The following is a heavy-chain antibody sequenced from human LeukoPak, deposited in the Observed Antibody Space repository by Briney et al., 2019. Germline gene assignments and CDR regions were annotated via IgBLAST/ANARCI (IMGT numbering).Heavy chain of an antibody. CDR3: ARGPTPRSTDWYSSGSTTPYDY. Sequence: GASVKVSCKASGYTFTGYYMHWGRQAPGQGLEWMGWINPNSGGTIYAQKFQGRVTLTRDTSISTAYMEFSRLKSDDTAIYYCARGPTPRSTDWYSSGSTTPYDYWGQGSLVTVSS. V-gene: IGHV1-2*02. CDR1: GYTFTGYY. D-gene: IGHD6-19*01. CDR2: INPNSGGT. J-gene: IGHJ4*02.